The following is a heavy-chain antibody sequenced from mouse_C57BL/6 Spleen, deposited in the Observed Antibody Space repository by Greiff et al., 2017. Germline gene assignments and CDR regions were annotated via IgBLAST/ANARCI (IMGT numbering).Heavy chain of an antibody. D-gene: IGHD1-1*01. J-gene: IGHJ4*01. CDR2: IDPSDSYT. CDR1: GYTFTSYW. Sequence: QVQLQQPGAELVMPGASVKLSCKASGYTFTSYWMHWVKQRPGQGLEWMGEIDPSDSYTNYNQKFKGKSTLTVDKSSSTAYMQLSSLTSEDSAVYYCARSITTVVATRLYYAMDDWGQGTSVTGSS. CDR3: ARSITTVVATRLYYAMDD. V-gene: IGHV1-69*01.